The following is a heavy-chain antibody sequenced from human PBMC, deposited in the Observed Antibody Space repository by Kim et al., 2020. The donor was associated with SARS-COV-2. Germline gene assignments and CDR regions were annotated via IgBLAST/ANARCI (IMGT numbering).Heavy chain of an antibody. D-gene: IGHD2-21*02. CDR3: AKDPLVVVTAMFDY. V-gene: IGHV3-23*01. J-gene: IGHJ4*02. Sequence: DSGKGRFTISRDNSKNPLYLQMNSLRAEDTAVYYCAKDPLVVVTAMFDYWGQGTLVTVSS.